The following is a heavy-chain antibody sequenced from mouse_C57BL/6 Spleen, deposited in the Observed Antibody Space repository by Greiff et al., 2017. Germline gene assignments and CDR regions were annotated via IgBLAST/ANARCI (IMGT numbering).Heavy chain of an antibody. J-gene: IGHJ4*01. CDR1: GFTFSSYA. D-gene: IGHD2-3*01. CDR3: TRDDGKGAMDY. CDR2: ISSGGDYI. Sequence: EVMLVESGEGLVKPGGSLKLSCAASGFTFSSYAMSWVRQTPEKRLEWVAYISSGGDYIYYADTVKGRFTISRDNARNTLYLQMSSLKSEDTAMYYCTRDDGKGAMDYWGQGTSVTVSS. V-gene: IGHV5-9-1*02.